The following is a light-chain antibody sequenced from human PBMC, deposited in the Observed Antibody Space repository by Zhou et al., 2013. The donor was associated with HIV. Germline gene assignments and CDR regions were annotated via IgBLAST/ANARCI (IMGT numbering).Light chain of an antibody. CDR2: GNS. V-gene: IGLV1-40*01. CDR3: SSYTGNDIPA. CDR1: SSNIGAGYD. Sequence: QSVLTQPPSVSGAPGQRVTISCTGSSSNIGAGYDVHWYQQLPGTAPKLLIYGNSNRPSGVPDRFSGSKSGNTASLTVSGLQAEDEADYYCSSYTGNDIPAFGTGTKVTVL. J-gene: IGLJ1*01.